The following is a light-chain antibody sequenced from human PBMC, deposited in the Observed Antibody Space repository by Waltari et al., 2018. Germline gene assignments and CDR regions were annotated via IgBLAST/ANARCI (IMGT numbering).Light chain of an antibody. CDR2: DVN. V-gene: IGLV2-11*01. J-gene: IGLJ2*01. Sequence: QSALTQPRSVSGSPGQSVTISCTRTSSDVGYYNFVSWYQQQPGKAPKVIIYDVNERPSGVPDRFSDSKSGNTASLTISGLQAEDEADYYCCSYAGNYLRVFGGGTKLTVL. CDR1: SSDVGYYNF. CDR3: CSYAGNYLRV.